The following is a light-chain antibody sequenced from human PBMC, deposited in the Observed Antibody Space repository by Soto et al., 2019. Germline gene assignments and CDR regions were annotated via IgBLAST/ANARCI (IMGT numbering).Light chain of an antibody. V-gene: IGKV3-15*01. J-gene: IGKJ1*01. CDR3: QHYNNWHPKMA. CDR1: QSVSSD. CDR2: GAS. Sequence: VVTQSPATLSVFPGETATLSCRASQSVSSDLAWYQQRPGQAPRLLIYGASTRATGIPARFSGSGSGTEFRLTISSLQSEDFATYYCQHYNNWHPKMAFGRGTKVEIK.